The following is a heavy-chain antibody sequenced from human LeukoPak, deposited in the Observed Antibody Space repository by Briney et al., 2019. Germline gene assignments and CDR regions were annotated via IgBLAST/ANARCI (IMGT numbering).Heavy chain of an antibody. V-gene: IGHV3-21*01. CDR1: GFTFSDYT. CDR3: AREGAYYYYMDV. Sequence: GGSLRLSCAASGFTFSDYTMNWVRQAPGKGLEWVSSISSGGTYKYYADSVKGRFTISRDNAQNSLYLQMNSLRAEDTAVYYCAREGAYYYYMDVWGKGTTVTVSS. J-gene: IGHJ6*03. CDR2: ISSGGTYK. D-gene: IGHD1-26*01.